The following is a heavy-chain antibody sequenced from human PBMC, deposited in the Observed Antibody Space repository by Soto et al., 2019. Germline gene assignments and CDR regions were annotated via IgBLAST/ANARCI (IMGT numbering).Heavy chain of an antibody. V-gene: IGHV3-74*01. CDR3: ATAEVDY. CDR1: GYTFGNHW. Sequence: GGSLRLSCAVAGYTFGNHWMHWVRQAPGKGLEWVSRMNSDGSTTNYADSVKGRFTVSRDNAKNTLYLQMNSLRVEDTAVYYCATAEVDYWGPGTLVTVTS. CDR2: MNSDGSTT. J-gene: IGHJ4*02.